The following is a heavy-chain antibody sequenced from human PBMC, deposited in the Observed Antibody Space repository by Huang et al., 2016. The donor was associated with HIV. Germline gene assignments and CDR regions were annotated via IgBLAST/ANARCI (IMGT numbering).Heavy chain of an antibody. D-gene: IGHD6-13*01. CDR2: ISAYNGNT. V-gene: IGHV1-18*01. CDR1: GYIFANYG. CDR3: TRDSPSITGAATFDY. Sequence: QVQVVQSGPEVKKPGASVKVSCKASGYIFANYGISGVRQAPGQGREWMGCISAYNGNTNYIQKFQDRVTMTTYISSSTAYLELRSLRSDDTAVYFCTRDSPSITGAATFDYWGQGTLVTVSS. J-gene: IGHJ4*02.